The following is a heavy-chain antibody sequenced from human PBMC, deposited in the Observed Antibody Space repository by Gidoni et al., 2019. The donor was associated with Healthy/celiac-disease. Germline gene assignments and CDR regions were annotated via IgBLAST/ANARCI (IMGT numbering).Heavy chain of an antibody. CDR3: ARVSWYYYSDRFDP. D-gene: IGHD6-13*01. CDR2: ISAYNGNT. J-gene: IGHJ5*02. Sequence: QVQLLQSGAEVKKPGAGGKGSCKASGYTFTSYGISWVRQAPGQGREWMGWISAYNGNTNYAQKLQGRVTMTTDTSTSTAYMELRSLRSDDTAVYYCARVSWYYYSDRFDPWGQGTLVPVSS. CDR1: GYTFTSYG. V-gene: IGHV1-18*01.